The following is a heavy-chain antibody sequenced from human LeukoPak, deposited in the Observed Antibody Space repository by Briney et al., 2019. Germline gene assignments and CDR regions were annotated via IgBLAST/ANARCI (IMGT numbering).Heavy chain of an antibody. CDR2: TSYDGTDK. J-gene: IGHJ6*03. D-gene: IGHD6-25*01. Sequence: SGGSLRLSCAASGFTFNAYPMHWVRQAPGKGLEWVAMTSYDGTDKYYADSVKGRFTISRDNSKDTLYLQMNSLRAEDTALYYCARFAAGGSYYYYMDVWGKGTTVTVSS. CDR3: ARFAAGGSYYYYMDV. CDR1: GFTFNAYP. V-gene: IGHV3-30*03.